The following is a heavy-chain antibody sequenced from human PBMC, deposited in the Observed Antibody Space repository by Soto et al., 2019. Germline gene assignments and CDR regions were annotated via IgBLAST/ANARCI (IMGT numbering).Heavy chain of an antibody. Sequence: GGSLRLSCAASGFTVSSNYMHWVRQAPGKGLEWVSVIYSSGSTYYADSVKGRFTISRDNSKNTLYLQMNSLRAEDTAVYYCARDSYYHSSSGYYVFEYWGQGTLVTVSS. CDR3: ARDSYYHSSSGYYVFEY. V-gene: IGHV3-66*01. CDR2: IYSSGST. CDR1: GFTVSSNY. J-gene: IGHJ4*02. D-gene: IGHD3-22*01.